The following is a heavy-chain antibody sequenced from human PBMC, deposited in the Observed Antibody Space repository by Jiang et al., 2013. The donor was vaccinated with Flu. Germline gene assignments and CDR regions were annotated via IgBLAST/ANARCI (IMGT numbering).Heavy chain of an antibody. V-gene: IGHV3-23*01. D-gene: IGHD6-19*01. CDR3: AKGNRIAVAGNWFDP. J-gene: IGHJ5*02. CDR2: ISGSGGST. Sequence: AASGFTLAAMPSSWVRQAPGKGLEWVSAISGSGGSTYYADSVKGRFTISRDNSKNTLYLQMNSLRAEDTAVYYCAKGNRIAVAGNWFDPWGQGTLVTVSS. CDR1: GFTLAAMP.